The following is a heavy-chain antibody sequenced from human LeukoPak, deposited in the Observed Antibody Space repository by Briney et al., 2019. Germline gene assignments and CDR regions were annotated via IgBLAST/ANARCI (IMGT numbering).Heavy chain of an antibody. Sequence: SETLSLTCAVYGGSFSGYYWSWIRQPPGKGLEWIGEINHSGSTNYNPSLKSRVTISVDTSKNQFSLKLSSVTAADTAVYYCARGKTVTWAHWGQGTLVTVSS. CDR1: GGSFSGYY. V-gene: IGHV4-34*01. J-gene: IGHJ4*02. D-gene: IGHD4-17*01. CDR2: INHSGST. CDR3: ARGKTVTWAH.